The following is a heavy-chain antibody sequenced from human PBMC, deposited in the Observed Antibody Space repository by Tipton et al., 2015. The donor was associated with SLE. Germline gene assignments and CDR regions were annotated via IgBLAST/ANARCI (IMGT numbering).Heavy chain of an antibody. CDR3: ARHGVYGYDDAFDI. CDR1: GGSISSSSYY. D-gene: IGHD5-18*01. Sequence: TLSLTCTVSGGSISSSSYYWGWIRQPPGKGLEWIGSINYSGSTYYNPSLKSRVTISVDTSKNQFSLKLSSVTAADTAVYYCARHGVYGYDDAFDIWGQGTMVTVSS. CDR2: INYSGST. J-gene: IGHJ3*02. V-gene: IGHV4-39*01.